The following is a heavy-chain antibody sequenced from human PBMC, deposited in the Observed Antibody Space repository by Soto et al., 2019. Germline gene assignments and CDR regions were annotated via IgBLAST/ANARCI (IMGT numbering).Heavy chain of an antibody. D-gene: IGHD5-12*01. Sequence: ASVKVSCKASGYTFTSYAMHWVRQAPGQRLEWMGWINAGNGNTKYSQKFQGRVTITRDTSASTAYMELSSLRSEDTAVYYCAMVATISSGGFDAFDIWGQGTMVTVSS. CDR2: INAGNGNT. J-gene: IGHJ3*02. CDR1: GYTFTSYA. V-gene: IGHV1-3*01. CDR3: AMVATISSGGFDAFDI.